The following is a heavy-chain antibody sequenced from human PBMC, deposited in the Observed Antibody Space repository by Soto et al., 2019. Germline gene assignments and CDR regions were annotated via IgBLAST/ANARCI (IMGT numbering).Heavy chain of an antibody. CDR3: ARDQYYYDSSGYSPFDY. CDR1: GFTFSSYS. Sequence: GGSLRLSCAASGFTFSSYSMNWVRQAPGKGLEWVSYISSSSSTIYYADSVKGRFTISRDNAKNSLYLQMNSLRDEDTAVYYCARDQYYYDSSGYSPFDYWGQGTLVTVSS. D-gene: IGHD3-22*01. V-gene: IGHV3-48*02. J-gene: IGHJ4*02. CDR2: ISSSSSTI.